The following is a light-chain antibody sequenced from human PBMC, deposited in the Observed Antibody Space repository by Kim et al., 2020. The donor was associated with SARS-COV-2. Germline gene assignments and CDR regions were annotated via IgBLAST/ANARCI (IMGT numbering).Light chain of an antibody. Sequence: SVSPGERATHSCRASQSVSSNLAWYQQKPGQAPRHVIYSASTRATGIPARFSGSGSGTEFTLTISSLQSEDFAVYYCKQYNNWPYTFGQGTKLEIK. CDR3: KQYNNWPYT. CDR1: QSVSSN. CDR2: SAS. J-gene: IGKJ2*01. V-gene: IGKV3-15*01.